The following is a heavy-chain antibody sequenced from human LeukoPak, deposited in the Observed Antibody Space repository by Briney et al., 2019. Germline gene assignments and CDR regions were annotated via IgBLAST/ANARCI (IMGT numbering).Heavy chain of an antibody. CDR1: GGSISSSSYY. D-gene: IGHD2-21*01. CDR3: ARRISRLGWFDP. V-gene: IGHV4-39*01. Sequence: SETLSLTRTVSGGSISSSSYYWGWIRQPPGKGLEWIGSIYYSGSTYYNPSLKSRVTISVDTSKNQFSLKLSSVTAADTAVYYCARRISRLGWFDPWGQGTLVTVSS. J-gene: IGHJ5*02. CDR2: IYYSGST.